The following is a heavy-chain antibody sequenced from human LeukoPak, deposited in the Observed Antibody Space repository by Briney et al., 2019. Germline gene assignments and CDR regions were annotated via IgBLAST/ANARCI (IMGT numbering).Heavy chain of an antibody. CDR2: ISAYNGNT. D-gene: IGHD6-13*01. V-gene: IGHV1-18*01. CDR1: GYTFTSYG. J-gene: IGHJ5*02. CDR3: ARDQGIAAAGTWFDP. Sequence: GASVKVSCKASGYTFTSYGISWVRQAPGQGLEWMGWISAYNGNTNYAQKLQGRVTMTTDTSTSTAYMELRSLRSDDTAVYYCARDQGIAAAGTWFDPWGQGTLVTVSS.